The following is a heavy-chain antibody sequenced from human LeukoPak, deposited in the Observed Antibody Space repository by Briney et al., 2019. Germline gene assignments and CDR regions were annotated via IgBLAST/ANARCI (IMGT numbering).Heavy chain of an antibody. V-gene: IGHV3-21*04. CDR2: ISSSSSYI. D-gene: IGHD1-26*01. CDR3: AKGKPATYGMDV. Sequence: GGSLRLSCAASGFTFSSYSMNWVRQAPGKGLEWVSSISSSSSYIHYADSVKGRFTISRDNAKNSLYLRMNSLRAEDTALYYCAKGKPATYGMDVWGQGTTVTVSS. CDR1: GFTFSSYS. J-gene: IGHJ6*02.